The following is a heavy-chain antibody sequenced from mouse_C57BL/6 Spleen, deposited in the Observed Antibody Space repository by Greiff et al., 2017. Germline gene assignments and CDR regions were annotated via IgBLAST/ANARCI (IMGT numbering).Heavy chain of an antibody. Sequence: QVTLKESVPGILQSSQTLSLTCSFSGFSLRTSGMGVSWIRHPSGKGLEWLAHLYWDDDKRSTPSLKSRLTISKDTSRNQVFLKITSVDTADTATYYCARSEYYDGYYAYWGQGTLVTVSA. D-gene: IGHD2-3*01. CDR3: ARSEYYDGYYAY. V-gene: IGHV8-12*01. CDR1: GFSLRTSGMG. CDR2: LYWDDDK. J-gene: IGHJ3*01.